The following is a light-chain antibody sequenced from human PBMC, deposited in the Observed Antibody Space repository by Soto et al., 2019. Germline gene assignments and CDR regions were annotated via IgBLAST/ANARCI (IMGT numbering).Light chain of an antibody. CDR1: SSDIGAYDY. J-gene: IGLJ3*02. Sequence: QSALTQPASVTGSPGQSITISCTGTSSDIGAYDYVSWYQQHPGKAPKVMIFEVSNRPSGVSHRFSGSKSGNTASLTISGLQAEDEADYYCMCYAGGNNWVFGGGTQLTVL. CDR2: EVS. CDR3: MCYAGGNNWV. V-gene: IGLV2-14*01.